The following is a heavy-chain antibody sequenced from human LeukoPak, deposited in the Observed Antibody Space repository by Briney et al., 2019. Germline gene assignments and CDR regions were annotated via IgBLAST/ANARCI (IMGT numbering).Heavy chain of an antibody. Sequence: SQTLSLTCTVSGGSINSDDYYWTWIRQPAGKGLEWIGRIHIDGRTNYNPSLKSRLSLSLDASKNVLSLKMTSVAAIDTAVYYCVRSFHLPENWFDPWGQGTMVTVSS. V-gene: IGHV4-61*02. CDR1: GGSINSDDYY. CDR2: IHIDGRT. CDR3: VRSFHLPENWFDP. J-gene: IGHJ5*02. D-gene: IGHD2/OR15-2a*01.